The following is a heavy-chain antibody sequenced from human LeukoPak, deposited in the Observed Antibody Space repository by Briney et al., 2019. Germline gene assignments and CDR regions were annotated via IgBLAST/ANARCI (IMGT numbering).Heavy chain of an antibody. CDR2: IYYSGST. V-gene: IGHV4-59*01. J-gene: IGHJ4*02. D-gene: IGHD3-16*02. Sequence: SETLSLTCTVSGGSISGYYWSWIRQPPGKGLEWIGYIYYSGSTNYNPSLKSRVTISVDTSKNQFSLKLSSVAAADTAVYYCARVVWGSYRYADWGQGTLVTVSS. CDR1: GGSISGYY. CDR3: ARVVWGSYRYAD.